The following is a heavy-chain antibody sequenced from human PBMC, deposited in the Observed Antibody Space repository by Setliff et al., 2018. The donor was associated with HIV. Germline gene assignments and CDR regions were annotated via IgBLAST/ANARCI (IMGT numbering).Heavy chain of an antibody. V-gene: IGHV4-4*07. Sequence: SETLSLTCTVSGGSISSYYWSWIRQPAGKGLEWIGRIYTSGSTNYNPSLKSRVTMSVDTSKNQFSLKLSSVTAADTAVYYCARDHLGTMIVVADDAFDIWGQGTMVT. CDR3: ARDHLGTMIVVADDAFDI. J-gene: IGHJ3*02. D-gene: IGHD3-22*01. CDR2: IYTSGST. CDR1: GGSISSYY.